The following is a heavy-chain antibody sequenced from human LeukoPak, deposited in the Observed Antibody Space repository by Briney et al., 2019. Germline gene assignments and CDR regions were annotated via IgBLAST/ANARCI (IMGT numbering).Heavy chain of an antibody. CDR1: GFTFSSYA. D-gene: IGHD3-10*01. CDR3: TITMLRGVISGYFDY. Sequence: GGSLRLSCAASGFTFSSYAVHWVRQAPGKGLEWVAVISYDGSYKYYADSVKGRFTISRDNSKNTVYLQMNSLRAEDTALYYCTITMLRGVISGYFDYWGQGTLVTISS. CDR2: ISYDGSYK. J-gene: IGHJ4*02. V-gene: IGHV3-30*01.